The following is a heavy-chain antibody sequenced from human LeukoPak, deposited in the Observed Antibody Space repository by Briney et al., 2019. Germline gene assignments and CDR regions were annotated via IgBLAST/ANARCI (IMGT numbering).Heavy chain of an antibody. CDR2: INHSGST. CDR1: GRSFSSHY. D-gene: IGHD6-19*01. Sequence: SETLSLTCAVDGRSFSSHYWGSIRQPPGKGMEWIGEINHSGSTTYNTSRKSRVTISVDTSKNQFSLKLSSVTAADTAVYYCARWQWLVRAFDSWGQGTLVTVSS. CDR3: ARWQWLVRAFDS. V-gene: IGHV4-34*01. J-gene: IGHJ5*01.